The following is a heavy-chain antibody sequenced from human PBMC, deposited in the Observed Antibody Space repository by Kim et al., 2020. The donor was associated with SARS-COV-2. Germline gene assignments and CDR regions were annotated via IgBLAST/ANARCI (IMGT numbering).Heavy chain of an antibody. J-gene: IGHJ3*02. V-gene: IGHV1-18*01. Sequence: ASVKVSCKASGYTFTSYGISWVRQAPGQGLEWMGWISAYNGNTNYAQKLQGRVTMTTDTSTSTAYMELRSLRSDDTAVYYCARDRGYDILTGYYEDDAFDIWGQGTMVTVSS. CDR3: ARDRGYDILTGYYEDDAFDI. D-gene: IGHD3-9*01. CDR2: ISAYNGNT. CDR1: GYTFTSYG.